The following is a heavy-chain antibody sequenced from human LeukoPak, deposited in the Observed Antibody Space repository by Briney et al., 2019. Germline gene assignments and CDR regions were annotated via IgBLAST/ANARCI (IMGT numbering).Heavy chain of an antibody. CDR3: ARSGRRWLQFYYFDY. CDR1: GFTFSSYW. Sequence: GGSLRLSCAASGFTFSSYWMSWVRQAPGKGLEWVANIKQDGSEKYYVDSVKGRFTISRDNAKNSLYLQMNSLRAEDTAVYYCARSGRRWLQFYYFDYWGQGTLVTVSS. J-gene: IGHJ4*02. D-gene: IGHD5-24*01. CDR2: IKQDGSEK. V-gene: IGHV3-7*01.